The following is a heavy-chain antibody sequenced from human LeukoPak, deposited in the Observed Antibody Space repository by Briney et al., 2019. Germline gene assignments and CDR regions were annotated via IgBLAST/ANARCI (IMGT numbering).Heavy chain of an antibody. J-gene: IGHJ4*02. D-gene: IGHD3-22*01. CDR1: GFTFSGYA. Sequence: GGSLRLTCAASGFTFSGYAMSWVRQAPGKGLEWVSTISDNGGRTYYADSVKGRSTISRDNSKSTLFLQMNSLRAEDSAVYYCATDREGDPSAYYLVGGQGTLITVSS. CDR3: ATDREGDPSAYYLV. V-gene: IGHV3-23*01. CDR2: ISDNGGRT.